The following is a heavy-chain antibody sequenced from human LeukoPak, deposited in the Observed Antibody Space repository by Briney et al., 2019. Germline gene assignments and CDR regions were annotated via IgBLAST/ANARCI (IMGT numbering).Heavy chain of an antibody. CDR1: GQSFVVYY. Sequence: PSETLSLTCAVDGQSFVVYYWRAVPEPPGGGGGCSWEINNSGSTNYDPSLKSRVTISVDTSKNQFSLKLSSVTAADTAVYYCARDLAYCGGDCYRRGSFDNDYWGQGTLVTVSS. V-gene: IGHV4-34*01. J-gene: IGHJ4*02. D-gene: IGHD2-21*02. CDR3: ARDLAYCGGDCYRRGSFDNDY. CDR2: INNSGST.